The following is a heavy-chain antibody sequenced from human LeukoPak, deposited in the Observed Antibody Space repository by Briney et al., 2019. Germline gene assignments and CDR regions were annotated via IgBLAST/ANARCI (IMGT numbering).Heavy chain of an antibody. Sequence: ASVKVSCKASGYTSTGNFRHWVRQAPGQGLEWMGWINPNSGGTNYAQKFQGRVTMTRDTSISTAYMELSGLISDDTAVYYCAREIWYYDSWGQGTLVTVSS. V-gene: IGHV1-2*02. CDR3: AREIWYYDS. D-gene: IGHD3-16*01. J-gene: IGHJ4*02. CDR1: GYTSTGNF. CDR2: INPNSGGT.